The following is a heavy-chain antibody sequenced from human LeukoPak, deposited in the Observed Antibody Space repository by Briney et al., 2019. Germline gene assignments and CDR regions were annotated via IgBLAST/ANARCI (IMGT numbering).Heavy chain of an antibody. J-gene: IGHJ4*02. Sequence: ASVKVSCKASGYTFTSYGISWVRQAPGQGLEWMRWISAYNGNTNYAQKLQGRVTMTTDTSTSTAYMELRSLRSDDTAVYYCARVPSNPNYDFWSGYYFDYWGPGTLVTVSS. D-gene: IGHD3-3*01. V-gene: IGHV1-18*01. CDR3: ARVPSNPNYDFWSGYYFDY. CDR2: ISAYNGNT. CDR1: GYTFTSYG.